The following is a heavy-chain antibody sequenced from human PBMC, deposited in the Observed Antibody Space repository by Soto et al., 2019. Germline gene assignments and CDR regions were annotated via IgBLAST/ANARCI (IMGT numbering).Heavy chain of an antibody. CDR2: INHSGST. Sequence: SETLSLTCAVYGGSFSGYYWSWIRQPPGKGLEWIGEINHSGSTNYNPSLKSRVTISVDTSKNQFSLKLSSVTAADTAVYYCAREGAAARGKDYYYGMDVWGQGTTVTVSS. CDR3: AREGAAARGKDYYYGMDV. J-gene: IGHJ6*02. V-gene: IGHV4-34*09. D-gene: IGHD6-13*01. CDR1: GGSFSGYY.